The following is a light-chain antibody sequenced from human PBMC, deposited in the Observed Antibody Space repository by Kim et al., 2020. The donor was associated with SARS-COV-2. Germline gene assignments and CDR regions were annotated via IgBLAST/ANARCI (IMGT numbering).Light chain of an antibody. Sequence: ASVGDRVTITCRASQNIDNCLNWYQQKIGKAPNLLIYAASSLQSGVPSRFSGSGSGTDFTLTINNLQPEDFATYYRQQTYLSPLTFGGGTKVDIK. CDR3: QQTYLSPLT. J-gene: IGKJ4*01. CDR2: AAS. V-gene: IGKV1-39*01. CDR1: QNIDNC.